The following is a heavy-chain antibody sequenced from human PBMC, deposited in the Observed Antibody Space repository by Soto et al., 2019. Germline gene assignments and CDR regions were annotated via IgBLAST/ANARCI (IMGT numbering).Heavy chain of an antibody. D-gene: IGHD3-16*01. V-gene: IGHV4-59*01. Sequence: PSETLSLTCTVSVGSISSYYWSWIRQPPGKGLEWIGYIYYSGSTNYNPSLKSRVTISVDTSKNQFSLKLSSVTAADTAVYYCARDPKFGGAGAFDIWGQGTMVTVSS. J-gene: IGHJ3*02. CDR3: ARDPKFGGAGAFDI. CDR1: VGSISSYY. CDR2: IYYSGST.